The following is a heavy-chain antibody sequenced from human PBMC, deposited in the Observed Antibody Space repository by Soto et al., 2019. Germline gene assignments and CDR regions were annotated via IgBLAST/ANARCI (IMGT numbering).Heavy chain of an antibody. J-gene: IGHJ4*02. D-gene: IGHD3-3*01. CDR1: GGSISTYY. CDR3: ARDGSRYDFWSGPYYFDY. V-gene: IGHV4-59*01. CDR2: IYYSGST. Sequence: SSETLSLTCTVSGGSISTYYWSWIRQPPGKGLEWIGYIYYSGSTNYNPSLKSRVTISVDTSKNQFSLKLSSVSAADTAVYYCARDGSRYDFWSGPYYFDYWGQGTLVTVS.